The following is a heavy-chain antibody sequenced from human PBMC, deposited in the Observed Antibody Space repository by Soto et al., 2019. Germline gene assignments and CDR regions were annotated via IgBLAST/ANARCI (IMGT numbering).Heavy chain of an antibody. Sequence: QVQLVQSGAEVKKPGSSVTVSCKASGGTFSSYAISWVRQAPGQGLEWMGGIIPIFGTANYAQKFQGRVTITADETTSTAYVELSSLRSEDTAVYYCARRIRGFGERRDYYGMDVWGQGATVTVSS. CDR2: IIPIFGTA. V-gene: IGHV1-69*01. CDR3: ARRIRGFGERRDYYGMDV. CDR1: GGTFSSYA. J-gene: IGHJ6*02. D-gene: IGHD3-10*01.